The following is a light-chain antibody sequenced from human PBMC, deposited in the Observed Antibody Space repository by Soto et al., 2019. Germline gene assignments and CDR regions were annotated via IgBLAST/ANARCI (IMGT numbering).Light chain of an antibody. CDR2: NTN. CDR1: SDSVSAIHF. J-gene: IGLJ2*01. Sequence: QAVVTQEPSFSVSPGGTITLTCGLSSDSVSAIHFHRWYQQTPGQAPRTPIYNTNTRDSGVTDRFSGSILGNRAALTITGAQADDESDYYCVLYIRSGISVFGGGTKVTVL. CDR3: VLYIRSGISV. V-gene: IGLV8-61*01.